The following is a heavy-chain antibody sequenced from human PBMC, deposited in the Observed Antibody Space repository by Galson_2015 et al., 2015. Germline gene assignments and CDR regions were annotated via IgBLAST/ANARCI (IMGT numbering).Heavy chain of an antibody. CDR3: ARDPGRIVVVITTGAFDI. CDR2: ISYDGSNK. D-gene: IGHD3-22*01. V-gene: IGHV3-30-3*01. J-gene: IGHJ3*02. Sequence: SLRLSCAASGFTFSSYAMHWVRQAPGKGLEWVAVISYDGSNKYYADSVKGRFTISRDNSKNTLYLQMNSLRAEDTAVYYCARDPGRIVVVITTGAFDIWGQGAMVTVSS. CDR1: GFTFSSYA.